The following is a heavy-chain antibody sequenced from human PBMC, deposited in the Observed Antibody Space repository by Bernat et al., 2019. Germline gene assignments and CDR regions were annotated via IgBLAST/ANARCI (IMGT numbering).Heavy chain of an antibody. CDR2: ISSSSSYI. J-gene: IGHJ5*02. CDR1: GFTFSSYS. D-gene: IGHD1/OR15-1a*01. Sequence: EVQLVESGGGLVKPGGSLRLSCAASGFTFSSYSMNWVRQAPGMGLEWVSSISSSSSYIYYADSVKGRFTISRDNAKNSLYLQMNSLRAEDTAVYYCARGRGTRYNWFDPWGQGTLVTVSS. V-gene: IGHV3-21*01. CDR3: ARGRGTRYNWFDP.